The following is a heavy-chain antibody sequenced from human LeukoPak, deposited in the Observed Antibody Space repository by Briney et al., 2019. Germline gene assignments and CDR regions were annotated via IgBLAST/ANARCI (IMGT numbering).Heavy chain of an antibody. D-gene: IGHD1-26*01. CDR1: GGTFSSYT. J-gene: IGHJ5*02. CDR3: ARDWVYSGSYSFWFDP. V-gene: IGHV1-69*04. Sequence: GASVKVSCKASGGTFSSYTISWVRQAPGQGLEWMGRIIPILGVANYAQKFQGRVTITADKSTSTAYMELSSLRSEDTAVYYCARDWVYSGSYSFWFDPWGQGTLVTVSS. CDR2: IIPILGVA.